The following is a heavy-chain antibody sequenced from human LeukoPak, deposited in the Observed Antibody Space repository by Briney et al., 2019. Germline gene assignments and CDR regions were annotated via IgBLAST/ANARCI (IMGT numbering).Heavy chain of an antibody. D-gene: IGHD6-19*01. J-gene: IGHJ4*02. CDR1: GGTFSSYA. Sequence: SVKVSCKASGGTFSSYAISWVRQAPGQGLEWMGGIIPIFGTANYAQKFQGRVTITTDESTSTAYMELSSLRSEDTAVYYCAIARQWLALPFDYWGQGTLVTVSS. CDR2: IIPIFGTA. CDR3: AIARQWLALPFDY. V-gene: IGHV1-69*05.